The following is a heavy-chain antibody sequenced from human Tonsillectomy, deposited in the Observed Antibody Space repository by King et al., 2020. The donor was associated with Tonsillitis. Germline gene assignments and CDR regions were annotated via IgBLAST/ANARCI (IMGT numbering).Heavy chain of an antibody. V-gene: IGHV4-59*01. CDR2: IYYSEST. Sequence: QLQESGPGLVKPSETLSLTCTVSGGSISTYYWSWIRQTPGKGLEWIGYIYYSESTNYNPSLKSRVTLSLATSKNQFSLTLSSVTAADTAVYYCARVAGTYGGFGQLYFDYWGQGTLVTVSS. J-gene: IGHJ4*02. CDR1: GGSISTYY. CDR3: ARVAGTYGGFGQLYFDY. D-gene: IGHD2-8*01.